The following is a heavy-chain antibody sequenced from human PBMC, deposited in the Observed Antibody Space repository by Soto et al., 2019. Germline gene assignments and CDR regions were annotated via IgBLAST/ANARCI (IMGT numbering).Heavy chain of an antibody. Sequence: GGSLRLSCAASGFTFSSYGMHWVRQAPGKGLEWVAVIWYDGSNKYYADSVKGRFTISRDNSKNTLYLQMNSLRAEDTAVYYCARDNYYDSSGYYDYWGQGTLVTVSS. CDR3: ARDNYYDSSGYYDY. CDR2: IWYDGSNK. D-gene: IGHD3-22*01. V-gene: IGHV3-33*01. J-gene: IGHJ4*02. CDR1: GFTFSSYG.